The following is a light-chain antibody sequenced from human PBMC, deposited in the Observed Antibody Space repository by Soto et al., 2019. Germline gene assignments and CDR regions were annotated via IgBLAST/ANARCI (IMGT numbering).Light chain of an antibody. CDR3: CSYAGSYTYV. J-gene: IGLJ1*01. CDR2: DVS. CDR1: SRDVGGYNY. Sequence: QSVLTLPRSVSGSPGQSVTISCTGTSRDVGGYNYVSWYQQHPGKAPKLMIYDVSQRPSGVPDRFSGSKSGNTASLTISGLQAEDEADYYCCSYAGSYTYVFGTGTKVTVL. V-gene: IGLV2-11*01.